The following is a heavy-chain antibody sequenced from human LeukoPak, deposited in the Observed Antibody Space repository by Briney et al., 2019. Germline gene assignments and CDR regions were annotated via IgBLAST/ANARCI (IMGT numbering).Heavy chain of an antibody. J-gene: IGHJ4*02. D-gene: IGHD3-22*01. CDR3: ARQTPSSGYY. CDR2: IYTSGST. Sequence: SQTLSLTCTVSGGSISSGSYYWSWIRQPAGKGLEWIGRIYTSGSTNYNPSLKSRVTISVDTSKNQFSLKLSSVTAADTAVYYCARQTPSSGYYWGQGTLVTVSS. V-gene: IGHV4-61*02. CDR1: GGSISSGSYY.